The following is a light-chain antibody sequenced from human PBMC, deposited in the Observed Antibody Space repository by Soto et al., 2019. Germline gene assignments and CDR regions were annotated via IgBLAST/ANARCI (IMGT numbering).Light chain of an antibody. Sequence: DIHMTQSPSSLSASVGDRVTITCRASQSISSYLKCYQQKPGKAPKLLIYAASSLQSGVPSRFSGSGSGTDFTLTISSLQPEDFATDYCQQSYSNLWTFGQGTKVEIQ. J-gene: IGKJ1*01. V-gene: IGKV1-39*01. CDR3: QQSYSNLWT. CDR1: QSISSY. CDR2: AAS.